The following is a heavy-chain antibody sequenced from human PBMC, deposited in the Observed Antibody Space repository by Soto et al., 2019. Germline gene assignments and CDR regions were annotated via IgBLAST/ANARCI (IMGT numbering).Heavy chain of an antibody. CDR3: ARGYNIDH. V-gene: IGHV3-7*03. CDR2: IKQSGSET. CDR1: GFTFSSNW. Sequence: EVQLVESGGGLVQPGGSLRLSCAASGFTFSSNWMTWVRQAPGKGLEWVANIKQSGSETYSVDSVKGRFTISRDDAKNALYLQMNTLRVEDTAVYFCARGYNIDHWGQGTLVTVSS. J-gene: IGHJ5*02. D-gene: IGHD5-18*01.